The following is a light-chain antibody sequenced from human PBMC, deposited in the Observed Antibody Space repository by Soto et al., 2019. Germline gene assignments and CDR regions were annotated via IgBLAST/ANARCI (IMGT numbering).Light chain of an antibody. CDR3: SSYAGTNTVV. Sequence: QSALTQPPSASGSPGQSVTISCTGTSNDIGGYNSVSWYQQHPGKAPKLMISDVSKRPSGVPDRFSGSKSGNTASLPVSGLQADDEADYYCSSYAGTNTVVFGGGTKVTVL. V-gene: IGLV2-8*01. CDR2: DVS. J-gene: IGLJ2*01. CDR1: SNDIGGYNS.